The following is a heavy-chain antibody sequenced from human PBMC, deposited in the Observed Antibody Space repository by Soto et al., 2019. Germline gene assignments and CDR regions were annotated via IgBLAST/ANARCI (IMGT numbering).Heavy chain of an antibody. CDR3: AXXPWAADY. V-gene: IGHV3-66*01. J-gene: IGHJ4*02. D-gene: IGHD3-16*01. CDR2: IYSGGST. Sequence: EVQLVESGGGLVQPGGSLRLSCAASGFTVSTKYTSWVRQAPGKGLEWVSVIYSGGSTFYADSVRGRFTISRDNSKNTXXXXXNXXXXXXXXXXXXAXXPWAADYWGQGTLVTVSS. CDR1: GFTVSTKY.